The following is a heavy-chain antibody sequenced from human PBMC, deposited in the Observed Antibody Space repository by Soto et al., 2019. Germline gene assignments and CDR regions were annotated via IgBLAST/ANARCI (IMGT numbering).Heavy chain of an antibody. D-gene: IGHD3-10*01. CDR2: ISAYNGNT. CDR3: ARDMGFGLSDY. J-gene: IGHJ4*02. CDR1: GYTFTNFG. V-gene: IGHV1-18*01. Sequence: ASVKVSCKASGYTFTNFGISWVRQAPGQGLEWMGWISAYNGNTNYAQKFQGRVTITRDTSASTAYMELSSLRSEDTAVYYCARDMGFGLSDYWGQGTLVTVSS.